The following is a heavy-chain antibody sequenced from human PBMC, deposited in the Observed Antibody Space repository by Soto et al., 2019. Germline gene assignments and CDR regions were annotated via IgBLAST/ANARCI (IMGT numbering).Heavy chain of an antibody. CDR3: ARDAFGVVNRNWYFDL. Sequence: QVQLVQSGAEVKKPGSSVKVSCKASGGTFSSYAISWVRQAPGQGLEWMGGIIPIFGTANYAQKFQGRVTITADESTSTAYMELSSLRAEDTAVYYCARDAFGVVNRNWYFDLWGRGTLVTVSS. CDR2: IIPIFGTA. CDR1: GGTFSSYA. D-gene: IGHD3-3*01. V-gene: IGHV1-69*01. J-gene: IGHJ2*01.